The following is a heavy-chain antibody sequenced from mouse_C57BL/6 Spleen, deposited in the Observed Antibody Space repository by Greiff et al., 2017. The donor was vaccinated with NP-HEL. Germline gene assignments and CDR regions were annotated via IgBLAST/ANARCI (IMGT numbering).Heavy chain of an antibody. D-gene: IGHD2-3*01. CDR2: ISDGGSYT. J-gene: IGHJ4*01. CDR1: GFTFSSYA. Sequence: EVKVVESGGGLVKPGGSLKLSCAASGFTFSSYALSWVRQTPEKRLEWVATISDGGSYTYYPDNVKGRFTISRDNAKNNLYLQMSHLKSEDTAMYYCARTLYDPYAMDYWGQGTSVTVSS. V-gene: IGHV5-4*03. CDR3: ARTLYDPYAMDY.